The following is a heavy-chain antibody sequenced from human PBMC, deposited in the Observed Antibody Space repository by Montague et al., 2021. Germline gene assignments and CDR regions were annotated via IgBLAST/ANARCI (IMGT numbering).Heavy chain of an antibody. J-gene: IGHJ4*02. CDR1: GGSVSSTDW. CDR3: STWPAYSTTWYYFDS. CDR2: IYHNGDT. D-gene: IGHD2/OR15-2a*01. V-gene: IGHV4-4*02. Sequence: SETLSLTCAVSGGSVSSTDWCSWVRQPPGKGLEWIGDIYHNGDTNFNPSPKSRVTISVDKSKNQFSLQLTSVTAADTAVYYCSTWPAYSTTWYYFDSWGQGTQVIVSS.